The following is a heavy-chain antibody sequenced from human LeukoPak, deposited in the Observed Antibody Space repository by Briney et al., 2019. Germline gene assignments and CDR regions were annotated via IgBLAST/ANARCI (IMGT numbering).Heavy chain of an antibody. V-gene: IGHV1-8*02. Sequence: GASVKVSCKASGYTFTTYAMHWVRQAPGQGLEWMGWMNPNSGNTGYAQKFQGRVTMTRNTSISTAYMELSSLRSEDTAVYYCARVRYGSGSPYFDYWGQGTLVTVSS. D-gene: IGHD3-10*01. CDR3: ARVRYGSGSPYFDY. CDR2: MNPNSGNT. CDR1: GYTFTTYA. J-gene: IGHJ4*02.